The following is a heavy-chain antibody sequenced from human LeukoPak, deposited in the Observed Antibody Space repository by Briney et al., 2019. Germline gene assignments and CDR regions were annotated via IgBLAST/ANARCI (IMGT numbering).Heavy chain of an antibody. J-gene: IGHJ4*02. V-gene: IGHV7-4-1*02. CDR1: GYTFTSYA. CDR2: INTNTGNP. D-gene: IGHD6-6*01. Sequence: ASVKVSCKASGYTFTSYAMNWVRQAPGQGLEWMGWINTNTGNPTYAQGFTGRFVFSLDTSVSTAYLQISSLKAEDTAVYYCAREGSWGWQLVREYYFDYWGQGTLVTVSS. CDR3: AREGSWGWQLVREYYFDY.